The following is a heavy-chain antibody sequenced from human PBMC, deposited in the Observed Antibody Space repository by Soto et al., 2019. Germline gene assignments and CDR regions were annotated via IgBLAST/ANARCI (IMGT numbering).Heavy chain of an antibody. D-gene: IGHD3-9*01. J-gene: IGHJ6*02. V-gene: IGHV1-69*01. CDR2: IIPIFGTA. Sequence: QVQLVPSGAEVKKPGSSVKVSCKASGGTFSSYAISWVRQAPGQGLEWMGGIIPIFGTANYAQKFQGRVTITADESTSTAYMELSRLRSEDTAVYYCARRQYFDWLLRESMDVWGQGTTVTVSS. CDR3: ARRQYFDWLLRESMDV. CDR1: GGTFSSYA.